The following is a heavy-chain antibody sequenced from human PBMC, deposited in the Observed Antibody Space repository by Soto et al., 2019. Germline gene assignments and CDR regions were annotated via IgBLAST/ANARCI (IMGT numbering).Heavy chain of an antibody. D-gene: IGHD6-13*01. CDR1: GYTLTELS. J-gene: IGHJ6*02. CDR3: ATVIAAAADPSNFYYYGMDV. CDR2: FDPEDGET. V-gene: IGHV1-24*01. Sequence: ASVKVSCKVSGYTLTELSMHWVRQAPGKGLEWMGGFDPEDGETIYAQKFQGRVTMTEDTSTDTAYMELSSLRSEDTAVYYCATVIAAAADPSNFYYYGMDVWGQGTKVTVSS.